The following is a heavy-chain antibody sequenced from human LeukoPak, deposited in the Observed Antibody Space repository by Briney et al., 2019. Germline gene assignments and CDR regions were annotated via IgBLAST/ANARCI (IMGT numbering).Heavy chain of an antibody. Sequence: SETLSLTCAVYGGSFSGYYWSWIRQPPGKGLEWIGEINHSGSTNYNPSLKSRVTISVDTSKNQFSLKLSSVTAADTAVYYCARVAAAGTIDYWGQGTLSPSPQ. CDR1: GGSFSGYY. J-gene: IGHJ4*02. CDR2: INHSGST. V-gene: IGHV4-34*01. D-gene: IGHD6-13*01. CDR3: ARVAAAGTIDY.